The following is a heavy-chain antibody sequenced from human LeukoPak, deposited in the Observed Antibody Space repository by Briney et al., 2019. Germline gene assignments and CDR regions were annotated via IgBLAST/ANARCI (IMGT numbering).Heavy chain of an antibody. D-gene: IGHD5-24*01. Sequence: GGSLRLSCAASGFTFSSYAMHWVRQAPGKGLEWVAVISYDGSNKYYADSAKGRFTISRDNSKNTLYLQMNSLRAEDTAVYYCAKDEEIDGNNSPFDYWGQGTLVTVSS. CDR2: ISYDGSNK. V-gene: IGHV3-30-3*01. J-gene: IGHJ4*02. CDR1: GFTFSSYA. CDR3: AKDEEIDGNNSPFDY.